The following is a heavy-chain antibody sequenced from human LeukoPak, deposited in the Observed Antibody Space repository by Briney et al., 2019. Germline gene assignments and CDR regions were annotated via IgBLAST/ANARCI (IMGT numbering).Heavy chain of an antibody. D-gene: IGHD2-15*01. CDR3: AREDCSGGSCYSPRMDV. CDR1: GFTFSSYW. J-gene: IGHJ6*02. V-gene: IGHV3-74*01. CDR2: INSDGSST. Sequence: GGSLRLSCAASGFTFSSYWMHWVRQAPGKGLVWVSRINSDGSSTSYADSVKGRFTISRDNAKNTLYLQMNSLRAEDTAVYYCAREDCSGGSCYSPRMDVWGQGTTVTVSS.